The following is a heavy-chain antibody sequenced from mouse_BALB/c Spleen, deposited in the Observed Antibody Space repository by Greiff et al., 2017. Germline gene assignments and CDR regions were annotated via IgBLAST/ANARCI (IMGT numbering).Heavy chain of an antibody. CDR1: GFTFSSYA. J-gene: IGHJ3*01. CDR2: ISSGGSYT. CDR3: ARAYDSFAY. D-gene: IGHD2-4*01. Sequence: EVKLVESGGGLVKPGGSLKLSCAASGFTFSSYAMSWVRQSPEKRLEWVAEISSGGSYTYYPDTVTGRFTISRDNAKNTLYLEMSSLRSEDTAMYYCARAYDSFAYWGQGTLVTVSA. V-gene: IGHV5-9-4*01.